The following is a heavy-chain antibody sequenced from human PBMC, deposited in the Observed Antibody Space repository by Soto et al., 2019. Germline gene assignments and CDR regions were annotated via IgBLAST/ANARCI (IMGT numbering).Heavy chain of an antibody. D-gene: IGHD1-7*01. V-gene: IGHV3-30-3*01. J-gene: IGHJ3*02. CDR2: ISYDGSNK. Sequence: QVQLVESGGGVVQPGRSLRLSCAASGFTFSSYAMHWVRQAPGKGLEWVAVISYDGSNKYYADSVKGRFTISRDNSKNTLYLQMNSLRAEDTAVYYCAREANPNWNFRSDDAFDIWGQGTMVTVSS. CDR3: AREANPNWNFRSDDAFDI. CDR1: GFTFSSYA.